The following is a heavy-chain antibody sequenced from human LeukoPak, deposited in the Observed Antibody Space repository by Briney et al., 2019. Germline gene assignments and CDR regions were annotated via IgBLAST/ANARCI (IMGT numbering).Heavy chain of an antibody. V-gene: IGHV3-7*04. CDR3: ARVGWGYSYGNFDY. Sequence: GGSLRLSCAASGFTFSSYLMSWVRQAPGKGLEWVANIKQDGSEKYYVDSVKGRFTISRDNAKNSLYLQMNSLRAEDTAVYYCARVGWGYSYGNFDYWGQGTMVTVSS. D-gene: IGHD5-18*01. CDR1: GFTFSSYL. CDR2: IKQDGSEK. J-gene: IGHJ4*02.